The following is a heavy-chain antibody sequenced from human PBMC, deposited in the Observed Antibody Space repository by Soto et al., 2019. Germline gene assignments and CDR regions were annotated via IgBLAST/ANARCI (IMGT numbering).Heavy chain of an antibody. CDR1: GGAISSVYDY. D-gene: IGHD7-27*01. Sequence: QVQLQESGPILVKPSKTLSLTCTVSGGAISSVYDYWSWTLQSPAKGLEWIGNIYDGGSNYNNPSLTSRVTISVDTSKNQFSLQLRSVTAADTAVYYCARGPSGDKVASGGQGTLVTVS. CDR3: ARGPSGDKVAS. J-gene: IGHJ4*02. V-gene: IGHV4-30-4*01. CDR2: IYDGGSN.